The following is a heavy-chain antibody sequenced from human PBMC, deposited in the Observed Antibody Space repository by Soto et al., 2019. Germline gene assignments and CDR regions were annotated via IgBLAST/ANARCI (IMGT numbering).Heavy chain of an antibody. D-gene: IGHD1-26*01. Sequence: QVQLVQSGAEVKKPGASVKVSCKASGYTFTGYYMHWVRQAPGQGLEWMGWINPNSGGTNYAQEFQGWVTMTRDTSISTAYMELSRLRSDDTAVYYCARGGSNDAFDIWGQGTMVTVSS. CDR3: ARGGSNDAFDI. J-gene: IGHJ3*02. CDR2: INPNSGGT. V-gene: IGHV1-2*04. CDR1: GYTFTGYY.